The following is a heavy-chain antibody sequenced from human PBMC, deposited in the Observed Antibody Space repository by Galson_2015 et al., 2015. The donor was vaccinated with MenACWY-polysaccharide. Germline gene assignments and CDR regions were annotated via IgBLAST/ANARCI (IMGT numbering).Heavy chain of an antibody. D-gene: IGHD6-19*01. CDR1: GYTFSGYY. CDR2: INPNSGGT. V-gene: IGHV1-2*06. J-gene: IGHJ4*02. Sequence: SVKVSCKASGYTFSGYYLQWVRQAPGQGLEWMGRINPNSGGTNYAQQFQGGVTMTSDTSISTAYMELSSLTADDTAVYYCAGVIAVAGTLAYGGQGPRSPGSS. CDR3: AGVIAVAGTLAY.